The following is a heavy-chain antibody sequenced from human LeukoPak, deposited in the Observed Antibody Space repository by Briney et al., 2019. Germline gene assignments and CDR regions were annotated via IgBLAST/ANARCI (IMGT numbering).Heavy chain of an antibody. V-gene: IGHV3-7*03. CDR2: IKPDGSEM. J-gene: IGHJ4*02. D-gene: IGHD3-9*01. Sequence: PGGSLRLSCAASGISFSTSWMSWVRQAPGKGLEWVANIKPDGSEMNYVDSVKGRFTISRDNAKNSLYLQMNSLRAEDTALYYCARGGNDILTGSLFDYWGRGTLVTVSS. CDR1: GISFSTSW. CDR3: ARGGNDILTGSLFDY.